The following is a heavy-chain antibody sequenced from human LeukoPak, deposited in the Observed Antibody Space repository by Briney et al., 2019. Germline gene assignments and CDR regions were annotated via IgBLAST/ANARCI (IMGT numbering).Heavy chain of an antibody. CDR3: ADHYGSGLKY. J-gene: IGHJ4*02. CDR2: INHSGST. V-gene: IGHV4-34*01. CDR1: GGSFSGYY. Sequence: SETLSLTCAVYGGSFSGYYWSWIRQPPGKGLEWIGEINHSGSTNYNPSLKSRVTISVDTSKNQFSLKLSSVTAADTAVYCCADHYGSGLKYWGQGTLVTVSS. D-gene: IGHD3-10*01.